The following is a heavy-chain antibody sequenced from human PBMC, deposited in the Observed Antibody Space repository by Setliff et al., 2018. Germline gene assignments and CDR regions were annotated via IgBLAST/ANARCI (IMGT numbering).Heavy chain of an antibody. V-gene: IGHV4-59*11. Sequence: ASETLSLTCTVSGGSISSHYWSWIRQPPGKGLEWIGSIYYSGSTNYNPSLKSRVTISVDTSKNQFSLKLSSVTAADTAVYYCARGGMDTAMVYYFDYWGQGTLVTVSS. CDR1: GGSISSHY. D-gene: IGHD5-18*01. CDR2: IYYSGST. CDR3: ARGGMDTAMVYYFDY. J-gene: IGHJ4*02.